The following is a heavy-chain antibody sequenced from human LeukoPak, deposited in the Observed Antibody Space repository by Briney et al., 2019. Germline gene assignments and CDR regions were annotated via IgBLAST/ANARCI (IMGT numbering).Heavy chain of an antibody. J-gene: IGHJ3*02. D-gene: IGHD1-14*01. CDR3: ARNHVGAFDI. Sequence: GSLRLSCAASGFTFSSYAMSWVRQAPGKGLEWIGSIYYSGSTYYNPSLKSRVTISVDTSKNQFSLKLSSVTAADTAVYYCARNHVGAFDIWGQGTMVTVSS. V-gene: IGHV4-39*01. CDR1: GFTFSSYA. CDR2: IYYSGST.